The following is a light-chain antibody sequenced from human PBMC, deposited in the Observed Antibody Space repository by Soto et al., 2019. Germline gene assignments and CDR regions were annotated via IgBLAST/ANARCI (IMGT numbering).Light chain of an antibody. CDR1: QNVYNN. CDR3: QQCRYRPLP. J-gene: IGKJ4*01. CDR2: DAS. V-gene: IGKV3-15*01. Sequence: EIVMTQSPATLSASPGEGATLSCKAGQNVYNNLAWYQQRPGQPPRLLIYDASTRATGISARFSGSGYGTEFTLTISSLQSEDFAFYFWQQCRYRPLPFGGGTKVDIK.